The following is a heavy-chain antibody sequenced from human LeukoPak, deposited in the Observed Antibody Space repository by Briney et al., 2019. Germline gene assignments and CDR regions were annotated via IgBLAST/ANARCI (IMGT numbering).Heavy chain of an antibody. D-gene: IGHD3-10*01. J-gene: IGHJ5*02. V-gene: IGHV1-69*04. CDR2: IIPILGIA. CDR1: GGTFSSYA. Sequence: SVTVSCKASGGTFSSYAISWVRQAPGQGLEWMGRIIPILGIANYAQKFQGRVTITADKSTSTAYMELSSLRSEDTAVYYCARGYVLLTLNWFDPWGQGTLVTVSS. CDR3: ARGYVLLTLNWFDP.